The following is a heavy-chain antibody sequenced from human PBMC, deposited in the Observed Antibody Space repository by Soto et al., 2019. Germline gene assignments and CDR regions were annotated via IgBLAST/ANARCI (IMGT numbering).Heavy chain of an antibody. J-gene: IGHJ6*02. CDR2: IFHTGIT. CDR3: ARYSASGLYYYSAIGP. D-gene: IGHD3-22*01. CDR1: GDSVSSSNW. V-gene: IGHV4-4*02. Sequence: QVQLQESGPGLLKPSGTLALSCAVSGDSVSSSNWWTWVRQPPGKGLEWIGDIFHTGITNSNPSLKIRVTLSAAKCMNQFALKFTSVTASYSAVYYCARYSASGLYYYSAIGPCGQGTTVTVSS.